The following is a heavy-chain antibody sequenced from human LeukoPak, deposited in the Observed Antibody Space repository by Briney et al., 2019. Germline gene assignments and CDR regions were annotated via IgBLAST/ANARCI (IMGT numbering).Heavy chain of an antibody. Sequence: ASVKVSCKASGYTFTSYGISWVRQAPGQGLEWMGWISAYNGNTNYAQKPQGRVTMTTDTSTSTAYMELRSLRSDDTAVYYCARVVAATETSEQFDYWGQGTLVTVSS. CDR1: GYTFTSYG. J-gene: IGHJ4*02. CDR2: ISAYNGNT. D-gene: IGHD2-15*01. CDR3: ARVVAATETSEQFDY. V-gene: IGHV1-18*01.